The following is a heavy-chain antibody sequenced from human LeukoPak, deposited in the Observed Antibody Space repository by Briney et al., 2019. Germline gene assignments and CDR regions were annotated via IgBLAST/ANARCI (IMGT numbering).Heavy chain of an antibody. D-gene: IGHD1-26*01. J-gene: IGHJ3*02. CDR2: IIPIFGTA. CDR3: ARAPGAIGAFDI. V-gene: IGHV1-69*05. Sequence: SVKVSCKASGYTFTSYDINWVRQAPGQGLEWMGGIIPIFGTANYAQKFQGRVTITTDESTSTAYMELSSLRSEDTAVYYCARAPGAIGAFDIWGQGTMVTVSS. CDR1: GYTFTSYD.